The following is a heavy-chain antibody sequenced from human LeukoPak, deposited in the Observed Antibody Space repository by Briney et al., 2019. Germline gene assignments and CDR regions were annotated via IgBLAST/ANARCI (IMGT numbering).Heavy chain of an antibody. D-gene: IGHD1-1*01. V-gene: IGHV1-2*02. J-gene: IGHJ4*02. Sequence: ASVKVSCKASGYTFTGYYMHWVRQAPGQGLEWMGWINPNSGGTNYAQKFQGRVTMTRDTSISTAYMELSRPRSDDTAVYYCARGGYLLASYYFDYWGQGTLVTVSS. CDR1: GYTFTGYY. CDR3: ARGGYLLASYYFDY. CDR2: INPNSGGT.